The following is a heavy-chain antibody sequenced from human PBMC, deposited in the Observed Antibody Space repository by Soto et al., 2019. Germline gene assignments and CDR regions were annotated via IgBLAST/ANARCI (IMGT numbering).Heavy chain of an antibody. V-gene: IGHV4-39*01. CDR1: GGSITSSSHF. J-gene: IGHJ5*02. D-gene: IGHD6-25*01. Sequence: SETLSLTCSASGGSITSSSHFWGWVRQPPGKGLEWIGTIYFTGNTYYTPSLKSRLTMSIDTSKNESTLRLNSVTAADTAVYYCAGQTFTIAAASYGRSNWFDPWGPGTLVTVSS. CDR3: AGQTFTIAAASYGRSNWFDP. CDR2: IYFTGNT.